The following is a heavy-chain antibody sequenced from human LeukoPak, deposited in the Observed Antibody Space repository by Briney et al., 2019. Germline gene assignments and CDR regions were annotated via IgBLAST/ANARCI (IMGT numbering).Heavy chain of an antibody. J-gene: IGHJ4*02. V-gene: IGHV3-30*02. Sequence: GGSLRLSCAASGFTFSNSGMHWVRQAPGKGLEWVAFIRYDGSNKYYADSVKGRFTISRDNSKNTLYLQMNSLRAEDTAVYYCAKDQSYYDSSGYRYFDYWGQGTLVTVSS. CDR3: AKDQSYYDSSGYRYFDY. CDR1: GFTFSNSG. D-gene: IGHD3-22*01. CDR2: IRYDGSNK.